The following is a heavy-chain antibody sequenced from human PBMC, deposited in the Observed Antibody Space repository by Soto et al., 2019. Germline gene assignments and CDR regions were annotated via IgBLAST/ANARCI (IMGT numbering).Heavy chain of an antibody. D-gene: IGHD2-21*02. Sequence: VGSLRLSCAASGFTFSSYEMNWVRQAPGRGLEWISYISSSGDLIYYADSVRGRFTVSRDSAKNSMYLQMNSLRAEDTAVYYCAREEINCGGDCFSLWGQGTLVTVSS. CDR1: GFTFSSYE. CDR3: AREEINCGGDCFSL. CDR2: ISSSGDLI. V-gene: IGHV3-48*03. J-gene: IGHJ4*02.